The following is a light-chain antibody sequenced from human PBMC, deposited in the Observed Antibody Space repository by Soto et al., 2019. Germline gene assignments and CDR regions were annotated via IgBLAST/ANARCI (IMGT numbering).Light chain of an antibody. V-gene: IGKV1-5*03. CDR1: QSISSW. CDR2: KAS. CDR3: QPYNIYPT. Sequence: DIQMTQSPSTLSASVGDRVTITCRASQSISSWLAWYQQKPGQAPKLLIYKASSLDSGVPSRFSGSGSGTEFTLTISSLQPDDFATYYCQPYNIYPTFGQGTKVEIK. J-gene: IGKJ1*01.